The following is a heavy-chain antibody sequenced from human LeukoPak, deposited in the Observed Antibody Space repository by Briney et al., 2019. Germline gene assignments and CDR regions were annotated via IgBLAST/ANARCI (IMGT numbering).Heavy chain of an antibody. J-gene: IGHJ6*02. D-gene: IGHD3-3*01. CDR2: ISSSGSTI. V-gene: IGHV3-48*03. CDR1: GFTFSTYA. CDR3: ASGSNYDFWSGYPPGYGMDV. Sequence: GGSLRLSCAASGFTFSTYAMHWVRQAPGKGLEWVSYISSSGSTIYYADSVKGRFTISRDNAKNSLYLQMNSLRAEDTAVYYCASGSNYDFWSGYPPGYGMDVWGQGTTVTVSS.